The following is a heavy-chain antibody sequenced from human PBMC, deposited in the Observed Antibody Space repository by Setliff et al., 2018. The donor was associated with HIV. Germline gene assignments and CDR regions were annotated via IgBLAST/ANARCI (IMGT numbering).Heavy chain of an antibody. CDR1: AGTVSSYG. J-gene: IGHJ5*02. Sequence: ASVKVSCKASAGTVSSYGISWERQAPGQGLEWMGRIIPNSGGTNFAQKFQGRVTMTTDTSTSTAYMELRILRSEDTALYYCARDGFDSSGYDNWFDPWGQGTLVTVS. D-gene: IGHD3-22*01. CDR2: IIPNSGGT. V-gene: IGHV1-18*01. CDR3: ARDGFDSSGYDNWFDP.